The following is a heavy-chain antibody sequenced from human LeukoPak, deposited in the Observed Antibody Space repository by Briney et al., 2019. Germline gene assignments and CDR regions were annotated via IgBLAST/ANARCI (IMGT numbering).Heavy chain of an antibody. D-gene: IGHD3-22*01. CDR2: IYYSEST. V-gene: IGHV4-59*12. J-gene: IGHJ4*02. CDR3: ATVLGWGSGYYDY. Sequence: PSETLSLTCTVSGGSISSYYWDWIRQPPGKGLEWIGNIYYSESTYYNPSLKSRVTISIDTSKNQFSLKLSSVTAEDTAVYYCATVLGWGSGYYDYWGQGTLVTVSS. CDR1: GGSISSYY.